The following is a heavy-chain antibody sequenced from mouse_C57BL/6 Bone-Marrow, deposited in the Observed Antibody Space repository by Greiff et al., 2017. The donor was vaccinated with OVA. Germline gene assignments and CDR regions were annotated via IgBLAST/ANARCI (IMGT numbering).Heavy chain of an antibody. Sequence: EVQLVESEGGLVQPGSSMKLSCTASGFTFSDYYMAWVRQVPEKGLEWVANINYDGSSTYYLDSLKSRFIISRDNAKNILYLQMSSLKSEDTATYYCARGGGNYVSYAMDYWGQGTSVTVSS. D-gene: IGHD2-1*01. V-gene: IGHV5-16*01. CDR3: ARGGGNYVSYAMDY. CDR1: GFTFSDYY. J-gene: IGHJ4*01. CDR2: INYDGSST.